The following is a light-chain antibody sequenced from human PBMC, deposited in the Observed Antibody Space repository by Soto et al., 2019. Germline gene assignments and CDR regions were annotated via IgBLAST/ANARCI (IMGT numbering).Light chain of an antibody. CDR2: GAS. J-gene: IGKJ1*01. Sequence: EIVLTQSPGTLSLSPGDRATLSCRASQSVSSNYLAWYQQKPGQAPRLLIYGASSRATGIPARFSGSGSGTEFTLTISSLQSEDFAVYYCQQYNNWPPWTFGQGTKVDIK. CDR1: QSVSSN. CDR3: QQYNNWPPWT. V-gene: IGKV3-15*01.